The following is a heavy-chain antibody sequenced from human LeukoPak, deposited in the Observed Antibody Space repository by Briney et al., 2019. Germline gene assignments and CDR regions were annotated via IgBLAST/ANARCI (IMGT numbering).Heavy chain of an antibody. V-gene: IGHV3-74*01. D-gene: IGHD3-22*01. J-gene: IGHJ5*02. CDR1: GSTFSSYW. CDR2: INSDGSST. CDR3: ASRRDYYDSSGLGS. Sequence: GGSLRLSCAASGSTFSSYWMHWVRQAPGKGLVWVSRINSDGSSTSYADSVKGRFTISRDNAKNTLYLQMNSLRAEDTAVYYCASRRDYYDSSGLGSWGQGTLVTVSS.